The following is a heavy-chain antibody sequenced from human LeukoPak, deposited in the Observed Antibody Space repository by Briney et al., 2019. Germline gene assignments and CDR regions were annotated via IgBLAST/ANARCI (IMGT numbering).Heavy chain of an antibody. Sequence: ASVKVSCKASGYTFTGYYMHWVRQAPGQGLEWMGWINPNSGGTNYAQKFQGRVTMTRDTSISTAYMELSRLRSDDTAVYYCARASRIAAAGGGGFEYFQHWGQGTLATVSS. CDR3: ARASRIAAAGGGGFEYFQH. CDR2: INPNSGGT. D-gene: IGHD6-13*01. J-gene: IGHJ1*01. CDR1: GYTFTGYY. V-gene: IGHV1-2*02.